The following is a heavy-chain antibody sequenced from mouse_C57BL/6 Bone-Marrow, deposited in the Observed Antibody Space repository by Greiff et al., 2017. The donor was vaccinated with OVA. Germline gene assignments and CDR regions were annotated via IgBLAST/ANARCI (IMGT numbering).Heavy chain of an antibody. V-gene: IGHV1-64*01. Sequence: VQLQQSGAELVKPGASVKLSCKASGYTFTSYWMHWVKQRPGQGLEWIGMIHPNSGSTNYNEKFKGKATLTVDKSSSTAYMQLISLTSEDSAVYYCAYSNYYCDYGGQGTTLTLSS. CDR3: AYSNYYCDY. D-gene: IGHD2-5*01. CDR2: IHPNSGST. J-gene: IGHJ2*01. CDR1: GYTFTSYW.